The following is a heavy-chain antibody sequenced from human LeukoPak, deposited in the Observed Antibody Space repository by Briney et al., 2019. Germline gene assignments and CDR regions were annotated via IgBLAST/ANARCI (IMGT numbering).Heavy chain of an antibody. CDR1: GFTFSGSA. D-gene: IGHD3-22*01. CDR3: TRYYYDGSGYYYLFDY. CDR2: IRSKTNSYAT. J-gene: IGHJ4*02. V-gene: IGHV3-73*01. Sequence: GRSLKLSCAASGFTFSGSAMHWVRQASGKGLEWDGRIRSKTNSYATAYAASVKGRFTISRDDSKNTAYLQMNSLKTEDTAVYYCTRYYYDGSGYYYLFDYWAREPWSPSPQ.